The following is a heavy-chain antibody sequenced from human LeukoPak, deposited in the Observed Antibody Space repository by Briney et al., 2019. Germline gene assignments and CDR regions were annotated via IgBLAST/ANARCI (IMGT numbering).Heavy chain of an antibody. CDR2: INSDGINT. CDR3: ARGPDIVVVVAAGGYFDY. Sequence: GGSLRLSCAASGFTFSNYWMHWVRQAPGKGLVWVSRINSDGINTSYADSVKGRFTISRDNAKNTLNLQMNSLRAEETAVYYCARGPDIVVVVAAGGYFDYWGQGTLVTVSS. D-gene: IGHD2-15*01. J-gene: IGHJ4*02. V-gene: IGHV3-74*01. CDR1: GFTFSNYW.